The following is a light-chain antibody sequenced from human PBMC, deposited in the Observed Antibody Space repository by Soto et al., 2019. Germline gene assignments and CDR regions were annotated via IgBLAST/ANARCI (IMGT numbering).Light chain of an antibody. J-gene: IGKJ1*01. V-gene: IGKV4-1*01. Sequence: DIVMTPSPDSLAVSLGERATINCKSSQSVLYSSNNKNYLAWYQQKPGQPPKLLIYWASTRESGVPDRFSGSGSGTDFTLTISSLQAEDVAVYYCQQYYSLPWTFGQGTKVEI. CDR1: QSVLYSSNNKNY. CDR2: WAS. CDR3: QQYYSLPWT.